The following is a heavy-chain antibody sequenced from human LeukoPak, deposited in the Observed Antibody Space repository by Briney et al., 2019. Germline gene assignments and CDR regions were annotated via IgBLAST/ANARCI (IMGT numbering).Heavy chain of an antibody. V-gene: IGHV1-2*02. Sequence: GASVKVSCKASGYTFTDYFIHWLRQAPGQGLEWMGWINPNTGATTYAQKFQGRVTMTRDTSISTAYMELSRLRSDDTAVYYCARVGDGLNDAFDIWGQGTMVTVSS. J-gene: IGHJ3*02. D-gene: IGHD5-24*01. CDR2: INPNTGAT. CDR1: GYTFTDYF. CDR3: ARVGDGLNDAFDI.